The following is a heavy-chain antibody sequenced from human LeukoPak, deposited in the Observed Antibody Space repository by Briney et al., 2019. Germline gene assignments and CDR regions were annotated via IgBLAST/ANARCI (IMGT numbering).Heavy chain of an antibody. D-gene: IGHD6-13*01. CDR1: GFTFSSYG. CDR2: IWYDGSNK. J-gene: IGHJ2*01. Sequence: PGGSLRLSCAASGFTFSSYGMHWVRQAPGKGLEWVAVIWYDGSNKYYADSVKGRFTISRDNSKNTLYLQMNSLRADDTAVYYCARGRTSSVWYFDLWGRGTLLTVSS. V-gene: IGHV3-33*01. CDR3: ARGRTSSVWYFDL.